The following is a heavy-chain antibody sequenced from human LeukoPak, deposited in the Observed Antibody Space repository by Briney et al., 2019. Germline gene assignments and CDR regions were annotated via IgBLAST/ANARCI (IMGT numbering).Heavy chain of an antibody. CDR1: GYTFTGYY. CDR3: ARQNRKFSSSGPGRYFDI. J-gene: IGHJ3*02. D-gene: IGHD6-13*01. V-gene: IGHV1-2*02. Sequence: AXVKVSCKASGYTFTGYYMHWVRQAPGQGLEWMGWINPNSGGTNYAQKFQGRVTMTRDTSISTAYMELSRLRSDDTAVYYCARQNRKFSSSGPGRYFDIWGQGTMVTVSS. CDR2: INPNSGGT.